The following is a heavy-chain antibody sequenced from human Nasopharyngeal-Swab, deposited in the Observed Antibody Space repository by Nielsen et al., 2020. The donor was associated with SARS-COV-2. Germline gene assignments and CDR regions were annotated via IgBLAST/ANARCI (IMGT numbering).Heavy chain of an antibody. CDR2: ISGSGGSP. CDR3: AKDRFEFGPASPFDY. D-gene: IGHD3-16*01. J-gene: IGHJ4*02. CDR1: GFTFSSYA. V-gene: IGHV3-23*01. Sequence: GESLKISCAASGFTFSSYAMSWVRQAPGKGLEWVSAISGSGGSPYYADSVKGRFTISRDNSKNTLYLQMNSLRAEDTAVYYCAKDRFEFGPASPFDYWGQGTLVTV.